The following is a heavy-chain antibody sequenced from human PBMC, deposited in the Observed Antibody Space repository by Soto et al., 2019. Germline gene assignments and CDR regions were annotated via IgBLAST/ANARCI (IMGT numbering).Heavy chain of an antibody. CDR1: GGCIPDGGYG. Sequence: TLPLTCTFAGGCIPDGGYGWSWIRQPPGKGLEWIGYISHLENTFYNPSFQSRLTLSIDRSKNQFSLKLASMTAADTAVYYCARGGGYDPFDYWGQGTLVIVSS. CDR2: ISHLENT. D-gene: IGHD5-12*01. CDR3: ARGGGYDPFDY. J-gene: IGHJ4*02. V-gene: IGHV4-30-2*01.